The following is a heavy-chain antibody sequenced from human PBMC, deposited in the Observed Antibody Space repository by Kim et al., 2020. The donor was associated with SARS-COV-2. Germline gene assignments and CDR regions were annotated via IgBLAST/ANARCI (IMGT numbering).Heavy chain of an antibody. J-gene: IGHJ6*02. D-gene: IGHD3-9*01. Sequence: SGPTLVNPTQTLTLTCTFSGFSLSTSGMCVSWIRQPPGKALEWLALIDWDDDKYYSTSLKTRLTISKDTSKNQVVLTMTNMDPVDTATYYCARITYVILTGYHYGMDVWGQGTTVTVSS. V-gene: IGHV2-70*01. CDR1: GFSLSTSGMC. CDR2: IDWDDDK. CDR3: ARITYVILTGYHYGMDV.